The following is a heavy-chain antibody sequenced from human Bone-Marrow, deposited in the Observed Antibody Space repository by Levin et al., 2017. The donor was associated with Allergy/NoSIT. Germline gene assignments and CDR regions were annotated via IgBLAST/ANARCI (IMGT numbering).Heavy chain of an antibody. J-gene: IGHJ4*02. CDR3: ARDPSRGSTTSSYFDF. CDR1: GFSFSNYA. CDR2: ISGSATNI. Sequence: GESLKISCVASGFSFSNYAMDWVRQAPGKGLEWVSYISGSATNIHYADSVKGRFTISRDNAKNSLYLQMNSLRDEDTAVYYCARDPSRGSTTSSYFDFWGQGTLVTVSS. D-gene: IGHD1-14*01. V-gene: IGHV3-48*02.